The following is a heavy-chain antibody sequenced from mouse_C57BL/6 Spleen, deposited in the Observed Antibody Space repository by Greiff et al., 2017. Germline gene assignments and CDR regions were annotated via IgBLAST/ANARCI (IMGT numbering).Heavy chain of an antibody. V-gene: IGHV5-16*01. CDR3: ARKFYGSTWYFDV. Sequence: EVNVVESEGGLVQPGSSMKLSCTASGFTFSDYYMAWVRQVPEKGLEWVANINYDGSSTYYLDSLKSRFIISRDNAKNILYLQMSSLKSEDTATYYCARKFYGSTWYFDVWGTGTTVTVSS. J-gene: IGHJ1*03. CDR1: GFTFSDYY. CDR2: INYDGSST. D-gene: IGHD1-1*01.